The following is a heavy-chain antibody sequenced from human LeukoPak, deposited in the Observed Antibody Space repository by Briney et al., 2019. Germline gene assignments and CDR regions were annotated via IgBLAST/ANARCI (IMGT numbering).Heavy chain of an antibody. D-gene: IGHD6-19*01. CDR3: ATPIAVAPFDY. CDR1: GYTFTGYY. Sequence: GASLKVSCKASGYTFTGYYTHWVRQAPGQGLEWMGRINPNSGGTNYAQKFQGRVTMTRDTSISTAYMELSRLRSDDTAVYYCATPIAVAPFDYWGQGTLVTVSS. V-gene: IGHV1-2*06. CDR2: INPNSGGT. J-gene: IGHJ4*02.